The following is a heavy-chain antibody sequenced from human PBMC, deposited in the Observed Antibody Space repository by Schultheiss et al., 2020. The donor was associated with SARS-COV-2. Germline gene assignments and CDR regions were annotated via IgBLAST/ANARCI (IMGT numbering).Heavy chain of an antibody. CDR1: GGSFSGYY. J-gene: IGHJ3*02. Sequence: GSLRLSCAVYGGSFSGYYWSWIRQPPGKGLEWIGYIYHSGSTYYNPSLKSRVTISVDTSKNQFSLKLSSVTAADTAVYYCARLGLGEFVLAVNAFDIWGQGTMVTVAS. CDR3: ARLGLGEFVLAVNAFDI. CDR2: IYHSGST. V-gene: IGHV4-34*01. D-gene: IGHD3-16*01.